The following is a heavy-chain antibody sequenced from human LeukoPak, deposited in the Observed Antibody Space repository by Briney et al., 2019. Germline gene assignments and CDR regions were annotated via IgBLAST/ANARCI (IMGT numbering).Heavy chain of an antibody. CDR1: GFTFSSYA. V-gene: IGHV3-30-3*01. CDR2: ISYDGSNK. CDR3: ARDGPLMITFGGVIVY. Sequence: SGGSLRLSCAASGFTFSSYAMHWVRQAPGKGLEWVAVISYDGSNKYYADSVKGRFTISRDNSKNTLYLQMNSLRAEDTAVYYCARDGPLMITFGGVIVYWGQGTLVTVSS. D-gene: IGHD3-16*02. J-gene: IGHJ4*02.